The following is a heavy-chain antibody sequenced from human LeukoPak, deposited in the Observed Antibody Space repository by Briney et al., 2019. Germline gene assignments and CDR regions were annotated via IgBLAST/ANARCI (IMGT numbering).Heavy chain of an antibody. V-gene: IGHV3-7*01. Sequence: PGGSLRLSCAASGFTFSSYWMSWVRQAPGKGLEWVANIKQDGSEKYYVDSVKGRFTISRDNAKDSLYLQMNSLRAEDTAVYYCARDRIEAAEGFDYWGQGTLVTVSS. CDR3: ARDRIEAAEGFDY. CDR2: IKQDGSEK. J-gene: IGHJ4*02. CDR1: GFTFSSYW. D-gene: IGHD6-13*01.